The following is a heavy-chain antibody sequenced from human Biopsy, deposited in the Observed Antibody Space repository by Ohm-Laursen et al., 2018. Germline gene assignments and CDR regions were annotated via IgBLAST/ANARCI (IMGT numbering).Heavy chain of an antibody. CDR1: GDSVTKYY. J-gene: IGHJ6*02. V-gene: IGHV4-59*02. CDR3: ARDSGILNYGNFKYYHYYGMDV. CDR2: IYYSVMT. Sequence: PPGTLSLTCAASGDSVTKYYWSWIRQPPGKGLEWIGHIYYSVMTNYNPSLQSRVSISVDTSRNQVSLTLSSVTAADTAVYYCARDSGILNYGNFKYYHYYGMDVWGQGTKVTVSS. D-gene: IGHD4-11*01.